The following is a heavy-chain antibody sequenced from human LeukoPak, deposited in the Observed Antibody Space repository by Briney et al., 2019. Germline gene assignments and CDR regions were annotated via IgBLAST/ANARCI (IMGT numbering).Heavy chain of an antibody. Sequence: SETLSLTCTVSGGSISSSSYYWGWIRQPPGKGLEWIGSIYYSGSTYYNPSLKSRVTISVDTSKNQFSLKLSSVTAADTAVYCCARAPRFYYYCMDVWGKGTTVTVSS. CDR2: IYYSGST. CDR3: ARAPRFYYYCMDV. V-gene: IGHV4-39*07. J-gene: IGHJ6*03. CDR1: GGSISSSSYY.